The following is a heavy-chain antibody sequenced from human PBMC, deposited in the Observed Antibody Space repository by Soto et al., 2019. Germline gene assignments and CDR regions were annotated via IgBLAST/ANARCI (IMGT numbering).Heavy chain of an antibody. Sequence: QVQLVQSGAEVKKPGSSVKVSCKASGGTFSSYAISWVRQAPGQGLEWMGGIIPIFGTANYAQKFQGRVTITADESTSTAYMELSSLRSEDTAMYYCWVWFGELLPEPSDYWGQGTLVTVSS. J-gene: IGHJ4*02. V-gene: IGHV1-69*12. CDR3: WVWFGELLPEPSDY. D-gene: IGHD3-10*01. CDR1: GGTFSSYA. CDR2: IIPIFGTA.